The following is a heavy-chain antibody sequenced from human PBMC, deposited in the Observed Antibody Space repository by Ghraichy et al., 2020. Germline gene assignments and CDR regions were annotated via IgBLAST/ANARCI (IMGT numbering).Heavy chain of an antibody. Sequence: GESLNISCVASGFNFNTFAMTWVRQVPGRALEWVSTISGSGSITHYSESVRGRFSISRDNFKNTLFLEMDNLRADDTAHYYCAKHGDDNHGQDVWGQGTQVAV. CDR2: ISGSGSIT. CDR3: AKHGDDNHGQDV. J-gene: IGHJ6*02. V-gene: IGHV3-23*01. CDR1: GFNFNTFA. D-gene: IGHD1-1*01.